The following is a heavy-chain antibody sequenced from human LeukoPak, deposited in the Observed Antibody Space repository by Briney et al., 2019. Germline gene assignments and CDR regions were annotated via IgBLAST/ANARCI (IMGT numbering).Heavy chain of an antibody. D-gene: IGHD5-18*01. Sequence: GESLKISCKGSGYSFTSYWIGWVPQMPGKGLEWMGIIYPGDPDTRYSPSFQGQVTISADKSISTAYLQWSSLKASDTAMYYCARQSIQLLDGVDVWGQGTTVTVSS. J-gene: IGHJ6*02. CDR2: IYPGDPDT. CDR3: ARQSIQLLDGVDV. V-gene: IGHV5-51*01. CDR1: GYSFTSYW.